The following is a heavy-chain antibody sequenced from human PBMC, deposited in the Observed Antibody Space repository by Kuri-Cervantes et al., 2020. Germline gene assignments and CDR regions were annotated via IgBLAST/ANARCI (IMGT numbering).Heavy chain of an antibody. Sequence: SETLSLTCTVSGGSISSYYWSWIRQPPGKGLEWIAYIYYSGNTNYNPSLKSRVTISLDTSKNQFSLKLDSVTAADTAVYYCARDSSGYYYFDFWGQGTLVTVSS. CDR3: ARDSSGYYYFDF. V-gene: IGHV4-59*08. CDR2: IYYSGNT. CDR1: GGSISSYY. J-gene: IGHJ4*02. D-gene: IGHD3-22*01.